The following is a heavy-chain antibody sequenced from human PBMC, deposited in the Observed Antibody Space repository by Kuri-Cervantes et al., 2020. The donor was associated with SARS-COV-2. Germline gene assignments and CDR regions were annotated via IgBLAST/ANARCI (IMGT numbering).Heavy chain of an antibody. V-gene: IGHV3-23*01. CDR1: GFTFSSYA. D-gene: IGHD4-17*01. Sequence: LSLTCAASGFTFSSYAMSWVRQAPGKGLEWVSAISGSGGSTYYADSVKGRFTISRDNSKNTLYLQTNSLRAEDTAVYYCAKLGSRRHYEDWGQGTLVTVSS. CDR2: ISGSGGST. CDR3: AKLGSRRHYED. J-gene: IGHJ4*02.